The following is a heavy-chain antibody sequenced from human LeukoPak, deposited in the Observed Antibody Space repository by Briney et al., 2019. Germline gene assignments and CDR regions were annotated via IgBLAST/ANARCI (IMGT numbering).Heavy chain of an antibody. Sequence: GGSLRLSCAASGFTFSSYAMSWVRQAPGKGLEWVSAISGSGGSTYYADSAKGRFTISRDNSKNTLYLQMNSLRAEDTAVYYCAKDFATYVWGSHHYTAFDIWGQGTMVTVSS. CDR3: AKDFATYVWGSHHYTAFDI. D-gene: IGHD3-16*01. CDR1: GFTFSSYA. J-gene: IGHJ3*02. CDR2: ISGSGGST. V-gene: IGHV3-23*01.